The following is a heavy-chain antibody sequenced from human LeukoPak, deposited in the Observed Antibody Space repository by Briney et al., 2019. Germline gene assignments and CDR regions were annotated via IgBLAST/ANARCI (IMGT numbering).Heavy chain of an antibody. CDR1: GGSISSYY. D-gene: IGHD1-26*01. J-gene: IGHJ4*02. CDR3: ARNRVVGAPNSDY. Sequence: PSETLSLTCTVSGGSISSYYWTWIRQPPGKGLEWLGYIYYSGNTNYNPSLKSRVTISLDTSKNQFSLRLTSVTAADTAVYYCARNRVVGAPNSDYWGQGTLVTVFS. CDR2: IYYSGNT. V-gene: IGHV4-59*01.